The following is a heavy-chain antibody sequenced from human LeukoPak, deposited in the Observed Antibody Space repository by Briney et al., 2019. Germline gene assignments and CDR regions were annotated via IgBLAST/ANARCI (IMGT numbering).Heavy chain of an antibody. J-gene: IGHJ6*02. CDR1: GFRFTGHG. V-gene: IGHV3-33*01. CDR2: IWHDGTNK. D-gene: IGHD3-3*01. CDR3: ARGTYYDFWSGYYKTADYYGMDV. Sequence: PGGSLRLSCVASGFRFTGHGMHWVRQAPGKGLEWVAVIWHDGTNKYYVDSVKGRFTISRDNAKNSLYLQMNSLRAEDTAVYYCARGTYYDFWSGYYKTADYYGMDVWGQGTTVTVFS.